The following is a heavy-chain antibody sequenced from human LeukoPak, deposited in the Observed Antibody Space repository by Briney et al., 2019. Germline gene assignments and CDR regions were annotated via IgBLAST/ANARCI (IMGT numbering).Heavy chain of an antibody. CDR1: GGSISSSRYY. Sequence: AETLSLTCTVSGGSISSSRYYWGWIRQPPGKGLEWIGRIYYSGSTYYSPSLRSRVTISLHPPKHQFSLTLSSETDPDTAGHYCAILSDVLADYSTYSFDYWGQGTLVTVPS. J-gene: IGHJ4*02. D-gene: IGHD3-9*01. CDR2: IYYSGST. V-gene: IGHV4-39*01. CDR3: AILSDVLADYSTYSFDY.